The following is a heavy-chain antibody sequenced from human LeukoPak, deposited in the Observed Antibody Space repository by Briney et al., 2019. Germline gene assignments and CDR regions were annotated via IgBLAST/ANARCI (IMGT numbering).Heavy chain of an antibody. CDR1: GGSISSYY. J-gene: IGHJ3*02. CDR3: VRLQPNTGEWAFDI. Sequence: SETLSLTCTVSGGSISSYYWSWIRQPPGEGLEWIRYISNSGSTNFNPSLKSRVTISVDTSKNQLSLKLNSVTAADTAVYHCVRLQPNTGEWAFDIWGQGTMVSVSS. CDR2: ISNSGST. D-gene: IGHD1-1*01. V-gene: IGHV4-59*01.